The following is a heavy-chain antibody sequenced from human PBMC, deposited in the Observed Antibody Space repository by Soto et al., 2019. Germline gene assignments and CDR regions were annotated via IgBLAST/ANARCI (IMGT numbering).Heavy chain of an antibody. J-gene: IGHJ4*02. D-gene: IGHD6-13*01. V-gene: IGHV3-7*01. Sequence: GGSLRLSCAASGFTFSSYGMHWVRQAPGKGLEWVANIKQDGSENHSVDSVKGRFFISRDNAKKSLYLQMNSLGADDTAVYYCARDIGYSSSWYYFDLWGQGT. CDR3: ARDIGYSSSWYYFDL. CDR1: GFTFSSYG. CDR2: IKQDGSEN.